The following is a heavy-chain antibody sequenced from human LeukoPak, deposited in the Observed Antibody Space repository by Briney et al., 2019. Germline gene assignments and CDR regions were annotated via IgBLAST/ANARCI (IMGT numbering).Heavy chain of an antibody. CDR3: ARQAPSYGDYLFPY. J-gene: IGHJ4*02. Sequence: PSETLSLTCTVSGGSISSSSYYWGWIRQPPGKGLEWIGSIYYSGSTYYNPSLKSRVTISVDTSKNQFSLKLSSVTAADTAVYYCARQAPSYGDYLFPYWGQETLVTVSS. CDR1: GGSISSSSYY. CDR2: IYYSGST. V-gene: IGHV4-39*01. D-gene: IGHD4-17*01.